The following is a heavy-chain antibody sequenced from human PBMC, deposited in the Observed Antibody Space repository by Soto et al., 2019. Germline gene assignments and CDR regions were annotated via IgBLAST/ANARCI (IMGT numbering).Heavy chain of an antibody. CDR3: ARGVSSAADFDH. V-gene: IGHV1-2*04. CDR1: GYTFTDYY. D-gene: IGHD2-2*01. CDR2: ISPNSGGT. J-gene: IGHJ4*02. Sequence: ASVKVSCKASGYTFTDYYIYWVRQAPGQGLEWMGWISPNSGGTRYAQKLQGWATMTRDTSINTAYLELSRLRSDDTAIYHCARGVSSAADFDHWGRGTLVTVSS.